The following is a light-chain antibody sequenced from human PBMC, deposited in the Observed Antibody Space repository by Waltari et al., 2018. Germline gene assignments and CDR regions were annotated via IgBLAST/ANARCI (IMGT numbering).Light chain of an antibody. V-gene: IGLV2-14*01. Sequence: QSALTQPASLSGSPGQSITISCTGASSDVGDYNCVSWYQHHPGKAPKLIIYEVSNRPAGVSIRFSGSKSGNAASLTISGLQAEDEADYYCSSYTNISPHVLFGGGTKLTVL. CDR1: SSDVGDYNC. J-gene: IGLJ2*01. CDR2: EVS. CDR3: SSYTNISPHVL.